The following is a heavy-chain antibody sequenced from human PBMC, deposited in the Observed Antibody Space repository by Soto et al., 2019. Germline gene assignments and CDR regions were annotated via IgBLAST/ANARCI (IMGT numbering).Heavy chain of an antibody. CDR2: INPNSGGT. D-gene: IGHD2-15*01. CDR1: GYTFTGYY. J-gene: IGHJ2*01. Sequence: QVQLVQSGAEVKKPGASVKVSCKASGYTFTGYYMHWVRQAPGQGLEWMGWINPNSGGTNYAQKFQGWVTMTRDTSFSTAYMELSRLRSDDTAVYYCARVHCSGGSCYSGGSDWYFDLWGRGTLVTVSS. CDR3: ARVHCSGGSCYSGGSDWYFDL. V-gene: IGHV1-2*04.